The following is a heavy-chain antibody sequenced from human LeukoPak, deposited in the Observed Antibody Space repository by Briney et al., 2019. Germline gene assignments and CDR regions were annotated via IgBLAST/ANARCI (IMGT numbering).Heavy chain of an antibody. J-gene: IGHJ3*02. D-gene: IGHD2-21*02. CDR3: ARRDCGGDCYAFAI. Sequence: SETLSLTCTVSDDSISSYYWSWIRQPPGKGLEWIGYIYYSGSTNYNPSLKSRVTISVDTSKNQLSLRLSSVTAGDTAVYYCARRDCGGDCYAFAIWGQGTMVTVSS. CDR1: DDSISSYY. V-gene: IGHV4-59*08. CDR2: IYYSGST.